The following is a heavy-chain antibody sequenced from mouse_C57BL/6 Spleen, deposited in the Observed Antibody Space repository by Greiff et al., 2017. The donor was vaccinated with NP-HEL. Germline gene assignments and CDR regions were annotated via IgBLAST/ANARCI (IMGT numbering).Heavy chain of an antibody. CDR2: IDPSDSET. CDR3: ARSGGYHPYFDY. CDR1: GYTFTSYW. J-gene: IGHJ2*01. V-gene: IGHV1-52*01. D-gene: IGHD2-2*01. Sequence: QVQLQQPGAELVRPGSSVKLSCKASGYTFTSYWMHWVKQRPIQGLEWIGNIDPSDSETPYNQTFTDKATLPVDKSSSTAYCQRISRTSEDSAVYYCARSGGYHPYFDYWGQGTTLTVSS.